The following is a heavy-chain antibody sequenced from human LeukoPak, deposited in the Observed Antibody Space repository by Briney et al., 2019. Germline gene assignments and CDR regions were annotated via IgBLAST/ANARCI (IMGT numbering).Heavy chain of an antibody. CDR1: GGSISSSSYS. Sequence: SETLSLTCTVSGGSISSSSYSWSWIRQPAGKGLEWIGRIFSSGSINYNSSLKSRVTISLDMSKNQFSLRLSSVTAADTAVYYCARGFLMLRGSNGWFDPWGQGTLVTVSS. D-gene: IGHD3-10*01. J-gene: IGHJ5*02. V-gene: IGHV4-61*02. CDR3: ARGFLMLRGSNGWFDP. CDR2: IFSSGSI.